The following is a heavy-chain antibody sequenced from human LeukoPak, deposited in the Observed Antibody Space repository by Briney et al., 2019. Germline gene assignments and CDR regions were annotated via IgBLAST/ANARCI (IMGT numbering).Heavy chain of an antibody. CDR3: ARARGSSWYGVSSWFDP. CDR1: GYTFTSYY. D-gene: IGHD6-13*01. Sequence: ASVKVSCKASGYTFTSYYMHWVRQAPGQGLEWMGIINPSGGSTSYAQKFQGRVTMTRDTSISTAYMELSRLRSDDTAVYYCARARGSSWYGVSSWFDPWGQGTLVTVSS. V-gene: IGHV1-46*01. J-gene: IGHJ5*02. CDR2: INPSGGST.